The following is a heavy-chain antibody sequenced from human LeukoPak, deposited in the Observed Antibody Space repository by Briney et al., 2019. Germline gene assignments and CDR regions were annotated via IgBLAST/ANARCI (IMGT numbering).Heavy chain of an antibody. D-gene: IGHD5-24*01. CDR3: ARDYKYAFDN. CDR2: VGGDERT. Sequence: GGSLRLSCAASGFPFSGNAMSWVRQVPGRGLEWVSGVGGDERTHYADSVKGRFTISGDKAKNSLYLQMNSLRVEDTAVYYCARDYKYAFDNWGQGTLVTVSS. V-gene: IGHV3-23*01. CDR1: GFPFSGNA. J-gene: IGHJ4*02.